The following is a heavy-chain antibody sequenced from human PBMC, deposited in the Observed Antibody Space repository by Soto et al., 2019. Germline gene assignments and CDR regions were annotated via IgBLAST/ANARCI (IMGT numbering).Heavy chain of an antibody. D-gene: IGHD3-22*01. Sequence: SVKVSCKASGGTFSSYAISWVRQAPGQGLEWMGGIIPIFGTPKYAQKFQGRVTIIADESTTTAYMELTSLRSEDTAVYYCATPSHYDNGGYYLPLDYWGQGTLVTAPQ. CDR3: ATPSHYDNGGYYLPLDY. J-gene: IGHJ4*02. CDR1: GGTFSSYA. CDR2: IIPIFGTP. V-gene: IGHV1-69*13.